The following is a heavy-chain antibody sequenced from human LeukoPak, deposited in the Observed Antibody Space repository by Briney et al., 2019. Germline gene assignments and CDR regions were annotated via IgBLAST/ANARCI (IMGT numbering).Heavy chain of an antibody. D-gene: IGHD3-22*01. CDR1: GFTVSSNY. CDR2: IYSGGTT. CDR3: ARDHSSGYYYFDY. J-gene: IGHJ4*02. V-gene: IGHV3-53*01. Sequence: GGSLRLSCAASGFTVSSNYMSWVRQAPGKGLAWVSVIYSGGTTDYADSVKGRFTIARDNSKNTLYLQMNSLRAEDTAVYYCARDHSSGYYYFDYWGQGTLVTVSS.